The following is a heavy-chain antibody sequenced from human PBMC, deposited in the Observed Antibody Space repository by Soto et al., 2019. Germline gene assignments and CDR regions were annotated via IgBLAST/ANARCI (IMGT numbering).Heavy chain of an antibody. Sequence: QVPLVESGGGLVKPGGSLRLSCAASGFTFSDYYMSWIRQAPGKGLECVSYISSSGTTIYYAGSVKGRFTISRDNAKNSLYLQMNSLRAEDTAVYYCARDGYCISTSCYGHGMDVWGQGTTVTVSS. D-gene: IGHD2-2*01. CDR1: GFTFSDYY. V-gene: IGHV3-11*01. CDR2: ISSSGTTI. J-gene: IGHJ6*02. CDR3: ARDGYCISTSCYGHGMDV.